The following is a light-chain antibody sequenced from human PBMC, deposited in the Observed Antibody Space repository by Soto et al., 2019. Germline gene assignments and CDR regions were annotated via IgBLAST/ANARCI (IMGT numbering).Light chain of an antibody. Sequence: EIVLTQAPATLSLSPGERATLSCRASQSVTKYLSWYQQKPGQAPSLLIYDASDRGACIPARFSGSGSETDFPLSISSLGPEDFAVYYRQHRTIWALTFGGGTKVQI. J-gene: IGKJ4*01. CDR2: DAS. V-gene: IGKV3-11*01. CDR3: QHRTIWALT. CDR1: QSVTKY.